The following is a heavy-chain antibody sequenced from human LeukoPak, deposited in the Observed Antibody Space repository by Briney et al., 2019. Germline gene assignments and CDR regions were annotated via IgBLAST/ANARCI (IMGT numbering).Heavy chain of an antibody. CDR3: ARTPIAAREFDY. D-gene: IGHD6-6*01. CDR2: INPSGGST. V-gene: IGHV1-46*01. J-gene: IGHJ4*02. Sequence: ASVKVSCKASGYTLTSYYMHWVRQAPGQGLEWMGIINPSGGSTSYAQKFQGRVTMTRDTSTSTVYMELSSLRSEDTAVYYCARTPIAAREFDYWGQGTLVTVSS. CDR1: GYTLTSYY.